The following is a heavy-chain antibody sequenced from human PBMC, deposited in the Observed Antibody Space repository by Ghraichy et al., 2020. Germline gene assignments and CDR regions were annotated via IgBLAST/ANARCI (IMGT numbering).Heavy chain of an antibody. CDR3: ARGSKVIRFFYYDGMDV. CDR2: ITISSRTI. Sequence: GGSLRLSCVGSGFTLSDYSMNWVRQSPGKGLEWISYITISSRTITYADSVKGRFTISRDNAQNSLYLQMNSLRDEDTAVYYCARGSKVIRFFYYDGMDVWGQGTTVTVSS. V-gene: IGHV3-48*02. D-gene: IGHD4-17*01. J-gene: IGHJ6*02. CDR1: GFTLSDYS.